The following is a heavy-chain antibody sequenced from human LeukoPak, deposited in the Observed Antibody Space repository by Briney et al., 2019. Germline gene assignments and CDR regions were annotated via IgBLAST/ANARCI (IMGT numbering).Heavy chain of an antibody. Sequence: GGSLRLSCAASGFTFSSYGMSWVRQAPGKGLEWVSAISGSGGSTYYADSVKGRFTISRDNSKNTLYLQMNSLRAEDTAVYYCARDSWGLYYFDYWGQGTLVTVSS. J-gene: IGHJ4*02. CDR1: GFTFSSYG. D-gene: IGHD7-27*01. V-gene: IGHV3-23*01. CDR3: ARDSWGLYYFDY. CDR2: ISGSGGST.